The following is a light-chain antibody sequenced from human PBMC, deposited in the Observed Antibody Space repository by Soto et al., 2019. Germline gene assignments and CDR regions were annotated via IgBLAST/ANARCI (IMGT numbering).Light chain of an antibody. CDR3: QSYDNSLGGVV. V-gene: IGLV1-40*01. CDR1: SSNIGAGYD. J-gene: IGLJ7*01. CDR2: SNT. Sequence: QSVLTQPPSVSGAPGQKVTLSCTGGSSNIGAGYDVHWYQQFPGTAPRLLIYSNTDRPSAIPDRFSGSKSGTSASLAITGLQAEDEAGYYCQSYDNSLGGVVFGGGTQLTVL.